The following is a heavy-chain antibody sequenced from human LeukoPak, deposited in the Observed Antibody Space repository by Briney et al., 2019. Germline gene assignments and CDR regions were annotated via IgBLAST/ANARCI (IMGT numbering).Heavy chain of an antibody. D-gene: IGHD1-26*01. CDR3: AKPDSGTHYIRPADY. CDR2: IKQDGSEK. CDR1: GFTFSSYW. V-gene: IGHV3-7*01. Sequence: SGGSLRLSCAASGFTFSSYWMSWVRQAPGKGLEWVANIKQDGSEKYYVDSVKGRFTISRDNSKNTLYLQMNSLRAEDTGVYYCAKPDSGTHYIRPADYWGQGSLLIVSS. J-gene: IGHJ4*02.